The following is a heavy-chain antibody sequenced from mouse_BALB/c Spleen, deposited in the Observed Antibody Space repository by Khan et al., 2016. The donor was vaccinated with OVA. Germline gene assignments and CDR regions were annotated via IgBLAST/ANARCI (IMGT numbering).Heavy chain of an antibody. D-gene: IGHD1-1*01. CDR1: GFTFTSYG. CDR3: ATSYFDGYYFDY. V-gene: IGHV5-17*02. J-gene: IGHJ2*01. CDR2: ISSDSSTI. Sequence: EVQLVESGGGLVQPGGSRKLSCAASGFTFTSYGMHWIRQAPEKGLEWVAYISSDSSTIYYADTVKGRFTISRDNPKNTLFLQMTSLRSGDTAMYFCATSYFDGYYFDYWGQGTTLTVSS.